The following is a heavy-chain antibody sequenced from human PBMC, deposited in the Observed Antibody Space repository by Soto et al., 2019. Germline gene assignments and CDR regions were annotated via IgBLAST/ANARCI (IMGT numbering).Heavy chain of an antibody. J-gene: IGHJ4*02. Sequence: GGSLRLSGAASGFTFRNYGMHWVRQAPGKGLEWVAVISHDGSDKYYADSMKGRFIISRDNSENTLFLNMNSLKPEDTAVYYCAKENQHLVHDYWGQGTLVTVSS. CDR1: GFTFRNYG. CDR2: ISHDGSDK. D-gene: IGHD6-13*01. V-gene: IGHV3-30*18. CDR3: AKENQHLVHDY.